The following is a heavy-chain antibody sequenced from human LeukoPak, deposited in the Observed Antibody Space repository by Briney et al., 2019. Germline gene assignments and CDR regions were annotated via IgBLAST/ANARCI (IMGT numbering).Heavy chain of an antibody. CDR1: GYTLTELS. D-gene: IGHD4-17*01. J-gene: IGHJ1*01. CDR3: ATALDTTVTKYFQH. CDR2: FDPEDGET. Sequence: GASVKVSCKVSGYTLTELSMHWVRQAPGKGLEWMGGFDPEDGETIYAQKFQGRVTMTEDTSTDTAYMELSSLRSGDTAVYYCATALDTTVTKYFQHWGQGTLVTVSS. V-gene: IGHV1-24*01.